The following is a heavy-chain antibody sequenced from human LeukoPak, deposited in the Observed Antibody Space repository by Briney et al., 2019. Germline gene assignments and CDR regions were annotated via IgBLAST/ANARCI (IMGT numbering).Heavy chain of an antibody. CDR2: IGKDGTGN. V-gene: IGHV3-7*01. CDR3: ARDLDFYAPDD. Sequence: GGSLRLSSAASGFSLSRYWMSWVREAPGKGLEWVANIGKDGTGNHYVDCVKGRFTISRDNAKNSVYLEMNSLRADDTAVYYCARDLDFYAPDDWGHGTLVTVSS. D-gene: IGHD2/OR15-2a*01. J-gene: IGHJ4*01. CDR1: GFSLSRYW.